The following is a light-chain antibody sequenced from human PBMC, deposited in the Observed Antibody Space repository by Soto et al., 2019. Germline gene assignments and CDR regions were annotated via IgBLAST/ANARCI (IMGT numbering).Light chain of an antibody. CDR3: QKYYSAPWT. CDR1: QGISNY. J-gene: IGKJ1*01. V-gene: IGKV1-27*01. Sequence: DFQMTQSPTSLSAFVGDRVTITCRASQGISNYLAWYQQKPGKVPELLIYAASTLQSGVPFRFSGSRSGTDFTLTISSLQPEDVATYYCQKYYSAPWTFGQGTKVDIK. CDR2: AAS.